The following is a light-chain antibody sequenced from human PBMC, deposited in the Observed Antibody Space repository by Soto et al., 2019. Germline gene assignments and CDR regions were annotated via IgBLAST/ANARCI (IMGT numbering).Light chain of an antibody. CDR1: QSVSNNY. J-gene: IGKJ1*01. Sequence: EIVLPQSPGTLSLSPGERATLSCRASQSVSNNYLGWYQQKPGQAPRLLVYGASRRVTGIPDRFSGSGSGTGFTPTISGLEGEDFAVYYCEQYGNSLPWTFGQGTKVEIK. CDR2: GAS. V-gene: IGKV3-20*01. CDR3: EQYGNSLPWT.